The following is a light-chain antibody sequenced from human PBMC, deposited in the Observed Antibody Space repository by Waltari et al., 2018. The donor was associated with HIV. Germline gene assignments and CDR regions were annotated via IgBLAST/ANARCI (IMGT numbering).Light chain of an antibody. CDR2: EVT. CDR3: SSFTGSNKL. Sequence: VSWYQQYSGKAPKLIIFEVTNRPSGVPDRFSGSRSGNTASLIVSGLQAEDEAVYFCSSFTGSNKLFGGGTKLTVL. V-gene: IGLV2-8*01. J-gene: IGLJ2*01.